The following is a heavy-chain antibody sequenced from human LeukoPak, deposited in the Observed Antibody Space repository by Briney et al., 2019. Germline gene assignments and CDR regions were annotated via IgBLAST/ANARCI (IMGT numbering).Heavy chain of an antibody. Sequence: GGSLRLSCAASGFTFTSHWMSWVRQAPGKGLEWGANINQDGSEKYYVDSVKGRFTISRDNAKNSLYLQMNSLRAEDTAVYYCARDGPSGQGTLVTASS. V-gene: IGHV3-7*01. CDR1: GFTFTSHW. CDR3: ARDGP. J-gene: IGHJ5*02. CDR2: INQDGSEK.